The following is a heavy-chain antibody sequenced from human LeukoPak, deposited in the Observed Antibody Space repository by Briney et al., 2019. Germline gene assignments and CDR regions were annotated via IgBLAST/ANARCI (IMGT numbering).Heavy chain of an antibody. CDR2: ISGSGGST. CDR3: AKDHYYDSSGYYQYYFDY. Sequence: GGSLRLSCAASGFTVSSNYMSWVRQAPGKGLEWVSAISGSGGSTYYADSVKGRFTISRDNSKNTLYLQMNSLRAEDTAVYYCAKDHYYDSSGYYQYYFDYWGQGTLVTVSS. D-gene: IGHD3-22*01. V-gene: IGHV3-23*01. CDR1: GFTVSSNY. J-gene: IGHJ4*02.